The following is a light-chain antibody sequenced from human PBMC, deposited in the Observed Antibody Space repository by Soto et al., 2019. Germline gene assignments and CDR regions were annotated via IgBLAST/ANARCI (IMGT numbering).Light chain of an antibody. V-gene: IGLV7-46*01. CDR1: TGAVTNGHY. J-gene: IGLJ1*01. CDR3: SLSYNGPYG. Sequence: AVVTQEPSLTVSPGGTVSLTCASSTGAVTNGHYPYWLQQKPAEAPRTMIYDTTNRHSRTPARFSGSRLGGKVALPLSGAQPEEAAEDYCSLSYNGPYGCGTGPKVTV. CDR2: DTT.